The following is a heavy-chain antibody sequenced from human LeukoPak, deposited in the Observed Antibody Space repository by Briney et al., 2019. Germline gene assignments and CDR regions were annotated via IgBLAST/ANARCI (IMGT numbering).Heavy chain of an antibody. D-gene: IGHD4-17*01. V-gene: IGHV7-4-1*02. J-gene: IGHJ4*02. Sequence: ASVKVSCKTYGYTFTSHGISWVRQAPGQGLEWMGWINTNTGNPTYAQGFTGRFVFSLDTSVSTAYLQISSLQAEDTAVYYCARSNNDGDYLGVGFDYWGQGTLVTVSS. CDR2: INTNTGNP. CDR1: GYTFTSHG. CDR3: ARSNNDGDYLGVGFDY.